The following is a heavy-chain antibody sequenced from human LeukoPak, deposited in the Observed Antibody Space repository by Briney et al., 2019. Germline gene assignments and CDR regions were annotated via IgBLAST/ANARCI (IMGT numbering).Heavy chain of an antibody. J-gene: IGHJ5*02. D-gene: IGHD3-10*01. V-gene: IGHV4-38-2*02. CDR1: GYSISSGYY. CDR2: IYHSGST. Sequence: PSETLSLTCSFSGYSISSGYYWGWIRQPPGQGLEWIGNIYHSGSTYYNPSLKSRVTISVDTSKNQFSLKLSSVTAADTAVYYCARVHYYGSGSKLGWFDPWGQGTLVTVSS. CDR3: ARVHYYGSGSKLGWFDP.